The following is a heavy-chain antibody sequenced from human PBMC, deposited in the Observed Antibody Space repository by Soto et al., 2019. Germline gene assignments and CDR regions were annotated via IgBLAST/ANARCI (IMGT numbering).Heavy chain of an antibody. V-gene: IGHV5-51*01. CDR2: IYPGDSDT. Sequence: GESLKLSGTGSGYTFTHYFIGWVRQMPGKGLESMGIIYPGDSDTRYSPSFQGQVTISADKSISTAYLQWSSLKASDTAMYYCAGGGVRGVVTRTRDYYGMDVWGQGTTVTVSS. CDR1: GYTFTHYF. J-gene: IGHJ6*02. CDR3: AGGGVRGVVTRTRDYYGMDV. D-gene: IGHD3-10*01.